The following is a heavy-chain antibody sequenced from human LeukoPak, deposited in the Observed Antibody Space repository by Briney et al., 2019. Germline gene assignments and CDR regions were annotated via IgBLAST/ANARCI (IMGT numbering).Heavy chain of an antibody. V-gene: IGHV1-3*01. CDR3: AKDQNSGYDLGGYGMDV. D-gene: IGHD5-12*01. Sequence: ASGEVSCKASGYTFSNYVKHWVRKAPGQRLEWMGWINAGNGDTKYSQKFLGRVTLSRDTSASTAYMELSSLRSEDTAVYYCAKDQNSGYDLGGYGMDVWGQGTTVTVSS. J-gene: IGHJ6*02. CDR1: GYTFSNYV. CDR2: INAGNGDT.